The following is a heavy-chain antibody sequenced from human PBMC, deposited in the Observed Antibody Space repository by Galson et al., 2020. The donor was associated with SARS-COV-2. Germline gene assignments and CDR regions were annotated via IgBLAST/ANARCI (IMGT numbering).Heavy chain of an antibody. J-gene: IGHJ4*02. CDR2: ISSSGRTI. D-gene: IGHD2-21*01. Sequence: GESLKISCAASGLTFSNYEMNWVRQAPGKGLEWVSYISSSGRTIHYADSVKGRFTISRDNAKSSQSLQMNSRRAEDTGVYYCARLDAYGPGYWGQGTLVTVSS. CDR3: ARLDAYGPGY. CDR1: GLTFSNYE. V-gene: IGHV3-48*03.